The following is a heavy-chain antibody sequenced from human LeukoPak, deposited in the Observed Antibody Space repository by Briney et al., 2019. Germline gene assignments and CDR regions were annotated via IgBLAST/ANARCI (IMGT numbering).Heavy chain of an antibody. Sequence: SETLSLTCTVPGGSISSYYWTWVRQPAGKGLEWIGRIYTSGGTNYNPSLKSRVTMSVDTSENRFSLKLTSVTAADTAVYYCARAPSYNSARLDVWGQGTTVTVSS. CDR1: GGSISSYY. D-gene: IGHD1-1*01. CDR3: ARAPSYNSARLDV. J-gene: IGHJ6*02. V-gene: IGHV4-4*07. CDR2: IYTSGGT.